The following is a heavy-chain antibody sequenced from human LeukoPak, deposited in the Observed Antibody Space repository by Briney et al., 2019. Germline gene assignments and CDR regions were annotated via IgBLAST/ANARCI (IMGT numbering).Heavy chain of an antibody. J-gene: IGHJ2*01. V-gene: IGHV3-21*01. Sequence: GGSQRLSCAASGFTFSSYSMNWVRQAPGKGLEWVSSISSSSTYIYYAGSVKGRFTISRDNAKNSLFLQMNSLRAEDTAVYYCARDKGTEGLLPRGDWYFDLWGRGTLVTVSS. CDR2: ISSSSTYI. CDR3: ARDKGTEGLLPRGDWYFDL. D-gene: IGHD3-22*01. CDR1: GFTFSSYS.